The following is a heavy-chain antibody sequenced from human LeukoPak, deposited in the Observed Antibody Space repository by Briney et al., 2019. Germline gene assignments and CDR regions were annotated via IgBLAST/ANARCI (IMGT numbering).Heavy chain of an antibody. D-gene: IGHD6-13*01. CDR2: IGTNEDT. CDR3: VREWRGIASHYHGMDV. V-gene: IGHV3-13*01. J-gene: IGHJ6*02. CDR1: GFSSSTYD. Sequence: GGSLRLSCDAPGFSSSTYDMYWVRQAAGRGPEWVSAIGTNEDTFYLGSVKDRFTISRENGKNSLYLQMNSLRVDDTAVYYCVREWRGIASHYHGMDVWGQGTTVTVSS.